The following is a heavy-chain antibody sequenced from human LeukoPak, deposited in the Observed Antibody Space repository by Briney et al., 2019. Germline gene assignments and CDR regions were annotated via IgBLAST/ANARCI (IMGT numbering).Heavy chain of an antibody. D-gene: IGHD2-21*01. J-gene: IGHJ4*02. CDR3: TTDRDVFDAPKHSFDY. CDR2: IKSKTDGGTT. V-gene: IGHV3-15*01. Sequence: PGGSLRLSCAASGFTFSNAWMSWVRQAPGKGLEWVGRIKSKTDGGTTDYAAPVKGRFTISRDDSKNTLYLQMNSLKTEDTAVYYCTTDRDVFDAPKHSFDYWGQGILVTVSS. CDR1: GFTFSNAW.